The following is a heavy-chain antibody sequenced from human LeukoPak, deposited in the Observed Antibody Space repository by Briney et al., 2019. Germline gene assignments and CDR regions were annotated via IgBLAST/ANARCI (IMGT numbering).Heavy chain of an antibody. CDR1: GGSISSSSYY. CDR2: IYYSGST. J-gene: IGHJ4*02. D-gene: IGHD3-22*01. Sequence: SETLSLTCTVSGGSISSSSYYWGWIRQPPGEGLEWIGSIYYSGSTYYNPSLKSRVTISVDTSKNQFSLKLSSVTAADTAVYYCASQSRYDSRPYYFDYWGQGTLVTVSS. V-gene: IGHV4-39*01. CDR3: ASQSRYDSRPYYFDY.